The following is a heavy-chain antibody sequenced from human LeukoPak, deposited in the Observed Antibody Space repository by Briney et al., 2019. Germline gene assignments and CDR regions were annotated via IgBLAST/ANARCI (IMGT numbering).Heavy chain of an antibody. CDR2: INHSGST. CDR1: GRSFSGYY. Sequence: PSETLSLTCAVYGRSFSGYYWSWIRQPPGKGLEWIGEINHSGSTNYNPSLKSRATISVDTSKNQFSLKLTSVTAADTAVYYCARDSPLYDYVWGSYRPNAFDIWGQGTMVTVS. J-gene: IGHJ3*02. V-gene: IGHV4-34*01. D-gene: IGHD3-16*02. CDR3: ARDSPLYDYVWGSYRPNAFDI.